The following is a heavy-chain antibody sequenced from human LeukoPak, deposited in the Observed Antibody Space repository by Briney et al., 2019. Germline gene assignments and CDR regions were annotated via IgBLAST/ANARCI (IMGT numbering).Heavy chain of an antibody. D-gene: IGHD2-2*01. J-gene: IGHJ4*02. CDR1: GFTFDDYA. V-gene: IGHV3-9*01. CDR3: AKDSLRDCSSTSCYPH. Sequence: PGRSLRLSCAASGFTFDDYAMHWVRQAPGKGLEWVSGIRWNSGSIGYADSVKGRFTISRDNAKNSLYLQMNSLRAEDTALYYCAKDSLRDCSSTSCYPHWGQGTLVTVSS. CDR2: IRWNSGSI.